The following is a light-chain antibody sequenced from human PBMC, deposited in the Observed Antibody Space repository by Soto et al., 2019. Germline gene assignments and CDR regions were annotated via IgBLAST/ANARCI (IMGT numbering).Light chain of an antibody. J-gene: IGKJ1*01. V-gene: IGKV3-11*01. CDR1: QSVSSS. CDR2: AAS. Sequence: EIVLTQSPGTLSLSPGERATLSCRASQSVSSSLAWYQQKPGQAPRLLFHAASNRPPGIPARFSGSGSGTDFTLTISSLEPEDFAMYYCQQRTNWPTFGQGTKVDIK. CDR3: QQRTNWPT.